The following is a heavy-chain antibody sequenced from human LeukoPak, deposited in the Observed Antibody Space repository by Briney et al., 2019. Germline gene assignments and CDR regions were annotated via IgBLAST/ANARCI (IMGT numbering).Heavy chain of an antibody. Sequence: GGSLRLSCAASGFTFSSYAMSWVRQAPGKGLEWVSAISGSSGSTYYADSVKGRFTISRDNSKNTLYLQMNSLRAEDTAVYYCARTTLLRYFDWLSDDAFDIWGQGTMVTVSS. J-gene: IGHJ3*02. V-gene: IGHV3-23*01. CDR1: GFTFSSYA. D-gene: IGHD3-9*01. CDR3: ARTTLLRYFDWLSDDAFDI. CDR2: ISGSSGST.